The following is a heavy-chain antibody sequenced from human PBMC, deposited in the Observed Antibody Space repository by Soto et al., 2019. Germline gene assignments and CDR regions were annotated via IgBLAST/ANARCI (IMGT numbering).Heavy chain of an antibody. J-gene: IGHJ4*02. CDR2: INLNNGKT. D-gene: IGHD3-16*02. Sequence: ASVKGSCKTSGYTFSNYGISFVRQAPGQGLEWMGWINLNNGKTDYQRRLQGRVTMTTDTYTTTVYMELRNLRPDDTAMYYCARDPPGLYQFDYWGQGTLVTVSS. V-gene: IGHV1-18*01. CDR1: GYTFSNYG. CDR3: ARDPPGLYQFDY.